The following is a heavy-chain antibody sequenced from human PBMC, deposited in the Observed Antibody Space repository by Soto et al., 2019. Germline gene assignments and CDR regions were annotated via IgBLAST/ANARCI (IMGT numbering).Heavy chain of an antibody. CDR2: INHSGST. V-gene: IGHV4-34*01. Sequence: QVQLQQWGAGLLKPSETLSLTCAVYGGSFSGYYWTWIRQPQGTGLEWIGEINHSGSTNYNPSLMIRLAISVDTSKNRVSLKLNSVTAADPALYFCPADSITGLFDYWGQGTLVTVSS. CDR1: GGSFSGYY. D-gene: IGHD3-10*01. CDR3: PADSITGLFDY. J-gene: IGHJ4*02.